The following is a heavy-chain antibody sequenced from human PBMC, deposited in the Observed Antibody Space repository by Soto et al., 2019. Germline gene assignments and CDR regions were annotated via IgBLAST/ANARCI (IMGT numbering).Heavy chain of an antibody. CDR3: AKDSGTGYSYGLDWFDP. Sequence: EVQLLESGGGLVQPGGSLRLSCAASGFTFSSYAMSWVRQAPGKGLEWVSAISGSGGSTYYADSVKGRFTISRDNSKNTLYLQMNSLRAEDTAVYYCAKDSGTGYSYGLDWFDPWGQGTLVTVSS. CDR1: GFTFSSYA. J-gene: IGHJ5*02. V-gene: IGHV3-23*01. D-gene: IGHD5-18*01. CDR2: ISGSGGST.